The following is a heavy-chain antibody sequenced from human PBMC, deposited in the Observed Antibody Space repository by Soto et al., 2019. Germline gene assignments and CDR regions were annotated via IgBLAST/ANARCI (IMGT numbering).Heavy chain of an antibody. CDR3: ARGERGSGNYYVFLSNWFDP. D-gene: IGHD3-10*01. J-gene: IGHJ5*02. CDR1: GGSFSDYY. V-gene: IGHV4-34*01. CDR2: INHSGST. Sequence: PSETLSLTCAVYGGSFSDYYWTWIRQPPGKGLDWIGEINHSGSTNYNPSLKSRVAISVDTSKNQFSLKLTSVTAADTAVYYCARGERGSGNYYVFLSNWFDPRGQGTRVTVSS.